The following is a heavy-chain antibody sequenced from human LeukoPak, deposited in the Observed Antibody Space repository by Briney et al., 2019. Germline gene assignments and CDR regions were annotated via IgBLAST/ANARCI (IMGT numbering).Heavy chain of an antibody. CDR1: GYTLTELS. V-gene: IGHV1-24*01. J-gene: IGHJ4*02. CDR3: AKDRRPNSYSSSWLDY. CDR2: FDPKDGDT. Sequence: GASVKVSCKVSGYTLTELSVHWARQAPGKGLEWMGNFDPKDGDTIYAQRFQGRVTMTEDTSTHTAYMELSSLRAEDTAVYYCAKDRRPNSYSSSWLDYWGQGTLITVSS. D-gene: IGHD6-13*01.